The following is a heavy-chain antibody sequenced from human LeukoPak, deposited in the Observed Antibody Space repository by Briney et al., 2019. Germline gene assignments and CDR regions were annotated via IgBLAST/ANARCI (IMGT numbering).Heavy chain of an antibody. CDR3: ARGVGSSSWYYFDY. D-gene: IGHD6-13*01. J-gene: IGHJ4*02. V-gene: IGHV4-30-2*01. CDR1: GGSISSGGYS. Sequence: SETLSLTCAVSGGSISSGGYSWSWIRQPPGKGLEWIGYIYHTGNTYYNPSLKSRVIISIDRSKNQFSLKLSSVTAADTAVFYCARGVGSSSWYYFDYWAREPWSPSPQ. CDR2: IYHTGNT.